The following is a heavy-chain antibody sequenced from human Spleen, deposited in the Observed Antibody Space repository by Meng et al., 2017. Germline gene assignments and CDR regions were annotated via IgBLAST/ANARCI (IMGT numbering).Heavy chain of an antibody. CDR2: INPNSGDT. Sequence: QVQLVQSEAEVKKPRASVRVSCKASGYTFTVYYLHWVRQAPGQGLEWMGRINPNSGDTNYAQKFQGRVTMTRDTSISTAYMELGSLRSDDTAVYYCARAAVSGTFDYWGQGTLVTVSS. CDR1: GYTFTVYY. CDR3: ARAAVSGTFDY. D-gene: IGHD2-15*01. V-gene: IGHV1-2*06. J-gene: IGHJ4*02.